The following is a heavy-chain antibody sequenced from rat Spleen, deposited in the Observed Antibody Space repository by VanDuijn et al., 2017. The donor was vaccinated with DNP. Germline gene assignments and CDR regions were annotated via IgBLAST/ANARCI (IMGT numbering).Heavy chain of an antibody. D-gene: IGHD1-11*01. V-gene: IGHV5S23*01. J-gene: IGHJ3*01. Sequence: EVQLVESGGGLVQPGRSLKLSCPASSLTLSDYNMAWVRQAPAKGLEWVAYIGSPAYAPYYTDSVKGRFAISRDNAKSTLYLQMNSLRSEDTATYFCATRGNGGYRDWFAYWGQGTLVTVSS. CDR3: ATRGNGGYRDWFAY. CDR1: SLTLSDYN. CDR2: IGSPAYAP.